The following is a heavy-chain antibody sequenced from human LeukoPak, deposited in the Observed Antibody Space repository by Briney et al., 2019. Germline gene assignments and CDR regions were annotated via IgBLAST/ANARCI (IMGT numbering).Heavy chain of an antibody. V-gene: IGHV3-7*03. CDR3: ARGFWNSDF. D-gene: IGHD1-1*01. Sequence: GGCLRLSWEAAGFTVSSYWMSWVRQAAGRGLEWGANINQAGSDKHYVDSLKGRFTISRDNAKASLYLQISSLRAEDTAVYYCARGFWNSDFWGQGTLVTVSS. CDR1: GFTVSSYW. CDR2: INQAGSDK. J-gene: IGHJ4*02.